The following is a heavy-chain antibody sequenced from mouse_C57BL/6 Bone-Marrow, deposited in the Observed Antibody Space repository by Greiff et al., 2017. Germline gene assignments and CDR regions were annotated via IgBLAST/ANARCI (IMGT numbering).Heavy chain of an antibody. Sequence: VQGVESGSELVKPGASVKISCKASGYAFSSSWMNWVKQRPGKGLEWIGRIYPGDGDTNYNGKFKGKATLTADKSSSTAYMQLSSLTSEDSAVYFCAKLYGNYGFDYWGQGTTLTVSS. CDR1: GYAFSSSW. CDR2: IYPGDGDT. CDR3: AKLYGNYGFDY. J-gene: IGHJ2*01. D-gene: IGHD2-1*01. V-gene: IGHV1-82*01.